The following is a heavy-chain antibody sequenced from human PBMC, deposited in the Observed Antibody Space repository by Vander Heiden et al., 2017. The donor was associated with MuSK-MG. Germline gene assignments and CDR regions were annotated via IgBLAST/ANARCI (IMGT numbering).Heavy chain of an antibody. Sequence: EVQLVESGGGLVKPGGSLRLSCAASGFTFSRYSMNWVRQAPGKGLEWVSSISSSSSYIYYADSVKGRFTISRDNAKNSLYLQMNSLRAEDTAVYYCARDPYYGSGSYYIDFDYWGQGTLVTVSS. CDR1: GFTFSRYS. D-gene: IGHD3-10*01. V-gene: IGHV3-21*01. J-gene: IGHJ4*02. CDR2: ISSSSSYI. CDR3: ARDPYYGSGSYYIDFDY.